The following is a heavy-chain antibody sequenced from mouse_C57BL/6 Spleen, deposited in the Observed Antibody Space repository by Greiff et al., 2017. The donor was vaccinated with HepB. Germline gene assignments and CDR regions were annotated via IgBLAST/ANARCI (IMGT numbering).Heavy chain of an antibody. Sequence: QVQLQQSGAELVKPGASVKLSCKASGYTFTSYWMHWVKQRPGRGLEWIGRIDPNSGGTKYNEKFKSKATLTVDKPSSTAYMQLSSLTSEDSAVYYCARSPITTVVATLRYFDVWGTGTTVTVSS. V-gene: IGHV1-72*01. CDR3: ARSPITTVVATLRYFDV. CDR2: IDPNSGGT. CDR1: GYTFTSYW. D-gene: IGHD1-1*01. J-gene: IGHJ1*03.